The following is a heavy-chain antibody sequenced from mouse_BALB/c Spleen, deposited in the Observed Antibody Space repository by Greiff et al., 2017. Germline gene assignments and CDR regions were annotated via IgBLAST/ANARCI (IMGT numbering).Heavy chain of an antibody. CDR2: IWAGGST. J-gene: IGHJ4*01. CDR3: AIYDYDRGAMDY. D-gene: IGHD2-4*01. CDR1: GFSLTSYG. Sequence: QVQLKESGPGLVAPSQSLSITCTVSGFSLTSYGVHWVRQPPGKGLEWLGVIWAGGSTNYNSALMSRLSISKDNSKSQVFLKMNSLQTDDTAMYYCAIYDYDRGAMDYWGQGTSVTVSS. V-gene: IGHV2-9*02.